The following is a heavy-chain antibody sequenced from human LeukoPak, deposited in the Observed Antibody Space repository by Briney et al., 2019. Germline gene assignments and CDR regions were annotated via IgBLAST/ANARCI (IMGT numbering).Heavy chain of an antibody. CDR1: GFTFSSYA. V-gene: IGHV3-23*01. J-gene: IGHJ4*02. Sequence: GGSLRLSCAASGFTFSSYAMSWVRQAPGKGLEWVSAISGSGGSTYYADSVKGRFTTSRDNSKNTLYLQMNSLRAEDTAVYYCAKDVYRGSGYYFYFDYWGQGTLATVSS. D-gene: IGHD3-22*01. CDR3: AKDVYRGSGYYFYFDY. CDR2: ISGSGGST.